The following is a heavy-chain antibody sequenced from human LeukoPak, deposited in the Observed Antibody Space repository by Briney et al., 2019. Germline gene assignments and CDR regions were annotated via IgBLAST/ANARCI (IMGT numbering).Heavy chain of an antibody. CDR2: IYYSGST. Sequence: PSETLSLTCTVSGGSISSSSYYWGWIRQPPGKGLGWIGSIYYSGSTYYNPPLKSRVTISVDTSKNQFSLKLSSVTAADTAVYYCARRRPSHYFDYWGQGTLVTVSS. CDR3: ARRRPSHYFDY. J-gene: IGHJ4*02. V-gene: IGHV4-39*01. CDR1: GGSISSSSYY.